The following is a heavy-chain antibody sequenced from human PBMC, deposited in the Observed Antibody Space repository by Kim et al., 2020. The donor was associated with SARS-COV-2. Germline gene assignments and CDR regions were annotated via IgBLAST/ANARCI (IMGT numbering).Heavy chain of an antibody. Sequence: ASVKVSCKVSGYTLTELSMHWVRQAPGKGLEWMGGFDPEDGETIYAQKFQGRVTMTEDTSTDTAYMGLSSLRSEDTAVYYCATGIAASGYYYYYGMDVWGQGPTVTVSS. CDR3: ATGIAASGYYYYYGMDV. D-gene: IGHD6-13*01. CDR2: FDPEDGET. J-gene: IGHJ6*02. CDR1: GYTLTELS. V-gene: IGHV1-24*01.